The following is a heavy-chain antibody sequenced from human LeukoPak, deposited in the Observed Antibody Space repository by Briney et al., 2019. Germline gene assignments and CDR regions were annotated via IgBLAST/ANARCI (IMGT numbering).Heavy chain of an antibody. CDR3: AKEISSSYGSGSYFLMSRGPSHLDY. V-gene: IGHV3-11*04. J-gene: IGHJ4*02. CDR2: ISSSGSTI. D-gene: IGHD3-10*01. CDR1: GFTFSDYY. Sequence: PGGSLRLSCAASGFTFSDYYMSWIRQAPGKGLEWVSYISSSGSTIYYADSVKGRFTISRDNSKNTLYLQMNSLRAEDTAVYYCAKEISSSYGSGSYFLMSRGPSHLDYWGQGTLVTVSS.